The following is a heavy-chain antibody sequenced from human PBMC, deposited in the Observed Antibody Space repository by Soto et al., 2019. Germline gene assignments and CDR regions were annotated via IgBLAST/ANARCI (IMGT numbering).Heavy chain of an antibody. CDR1: GFTFDDYA. CDR3: AKEVGRVRESLFGVDFYGMDV. Sequence: EVQLVESGGGLVQPGRSLRLSCAGSGFTFDDYAMHWVRQAPGKGLEWVSSISWNSGSIGYADSVKGRFTISRDNAKNSLYLQIGSLRAEDTALYFCAKEVGRVRESLFGVDFYGMDVWGQGTTVTVSS. D-gene: IGHD3-3*01. J-gene: IGHJ6*02. V-gene: IGHV3-9*01. CDR2: ISWNSGSI.